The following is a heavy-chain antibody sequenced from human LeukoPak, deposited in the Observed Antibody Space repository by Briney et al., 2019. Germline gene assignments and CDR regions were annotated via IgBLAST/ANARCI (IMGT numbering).Heavy chain of an antibody. J-gene: IGHJ6*02. V-gene: IGHV4-34*01. CDR3: ARGRFAATTAYYYYGMDV. CDR1: GGSFSGYY. D-gene: IGHD1-7*01. Sequence: SENLSLTCAVYGGSFSGYYWSWIRQPPGKGLEWIGEINHSGSTNYNPSLKSRVTISVDTSKNQFSLKLSSVTAADTAVYYCARGRFAATTAYYYYGMDVWGQGTTVTVSS. CDR2: INHSGST.